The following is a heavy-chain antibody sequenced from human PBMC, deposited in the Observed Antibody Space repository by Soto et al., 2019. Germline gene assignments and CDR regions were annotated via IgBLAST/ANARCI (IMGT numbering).Heavy chain of an antibody. CDR1: GGSISSYY. V-gene: IGHV4-59*01. J-gene: IGHJ5*02. D-gene: IGHD2-15*01. CDR3: ATSRYCSGGSCSAWFDP. Sequence: SETLSLTCTVSGGSISSYYWSWIRQPPGKGLEWIGYIYYSGSTNYNPSLKSRVTISVDTSKNQFSLKLSSVTAADTAVYYCATSRYCSGGSCSAWFDPWGQGTLVTVSS. CDR2: IYYSGST.